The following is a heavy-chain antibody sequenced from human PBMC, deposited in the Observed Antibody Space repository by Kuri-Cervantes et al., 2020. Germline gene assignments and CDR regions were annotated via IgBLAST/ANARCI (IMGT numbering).Heavy chain of an antibody. Sequence: SVKVSCKASGGTFSSYAISWVRQAPGQGLEWMGGIIPIFGTANYAQKFQGRVTMTRDTSISTAYMELSRLRSDDTAVYYCGPGTTAMWVDYWGQGTLVTVSS. CDR2: IIPIFGTA. CDR3: GPGTTAMWVDY. D-gene: IGHD1-7*01. CDR1: GGTFSSYA. V-gene: IGHV1-69*05. J-gene: IGHJ4*02.